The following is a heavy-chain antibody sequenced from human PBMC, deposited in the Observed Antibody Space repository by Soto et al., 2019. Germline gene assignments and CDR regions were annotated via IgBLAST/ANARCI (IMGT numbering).Heavy chain of an antibody. V-gene: IGHV3-23*01. CDR1: GLTLRSYA. D-gene: IGHD3-16*01. J-gene: IGHJ5*02. CDR3: AKGGPFTGGFDP. Sequence: EGQLLQSGGDLVQPGGSLRLSCAGSGLTLRSYAMIWIRQTPEKGLEWVSTISGRSGVPSYADSVNGRFTVSRDNSKNTLYLQMNSLRPDDTAIYYCAKGGPFTGGFDPWGQGTLVTVAS. CDR2: ISGRSGVP.